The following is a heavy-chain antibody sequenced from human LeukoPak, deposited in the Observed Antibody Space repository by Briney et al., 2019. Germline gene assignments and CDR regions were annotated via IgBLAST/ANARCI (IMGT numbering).Heavy chain of an antibody. J-gene: IGHJ6*03. V-gene: IGHV3-23*01. CDR3: AKQGRDWLRDYYYYMDV. CDR2: ISGSGGST. Sequence: GGTLRLSCAASGFTFSSYGMSWVRQAPGKGLEWVSAISGSGGSTYYADSVKGRFTISRDNSKNTLYLQMNSLRAEDTAVYYCAKQGRDWLRDYYYYMDVWGKGTTVTISS. CDR1: GFTFSSYG. D-gene: IGHD3-9*01.